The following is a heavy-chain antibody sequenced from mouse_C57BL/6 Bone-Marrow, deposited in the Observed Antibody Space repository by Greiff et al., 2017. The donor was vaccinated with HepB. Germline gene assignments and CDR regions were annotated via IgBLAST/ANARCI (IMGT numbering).Heavy chain of an antibody. D-gene: IGHD1-1*01. V-gene: IGHV2-4*01. Sequence: VKVVESGPGLVQPSQSLSITCTVSGFSLTSYGVHWVRQPPGKGLEWLGVIWSGGSTDYNAAFISRLSISKDNSKSQVFFKMNSLQADDTAIYYCAILTTVVATDYWGQGATLTVSS. J-gene: IGHJ2*01. CDR2: IWSGGST. CDR3: AILTTVVATDY. CDR1: GFSLTSYG.